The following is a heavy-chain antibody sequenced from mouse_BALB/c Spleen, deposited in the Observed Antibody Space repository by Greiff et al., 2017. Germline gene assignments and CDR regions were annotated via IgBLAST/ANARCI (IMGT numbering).Heavy chain of an antibody. D-gene: IGHD6-1*01. Sequence: EVKLVASGGGLVQPRGSRKLSCAASGFTFSSLRMHWVRQAPEKGLEWVAYISSGSSTIYYADTVKGRFTISRDNPKNTLFLQMTSLRSEDTAMYYCARSPSYDYYAMDYWGQGTSVTVSS. J-gene: IGHJ4*01. CDR3: ARSPSYDYYAMDY. CDR1: GFTFSSLR. CDR2: ISSGSSTI. V-gene: IGHV5-17*02.